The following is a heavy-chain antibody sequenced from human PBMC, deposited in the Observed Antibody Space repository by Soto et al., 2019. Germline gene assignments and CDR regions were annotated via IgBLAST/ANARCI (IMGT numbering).Heavy chain of an antibody. CDR3: ARVAPIIAAAGGGFDY. CDR1: GFTFSSYA. V-gene: IGHV3-30-3*01. J-gene: IGHJ4*02. D-gene: IGHD6-13*01. CDR2: ISYDGSNK. Sequence: GGSLRLSCAASGFTFSSYAMHWVRQAPGKGLEWVAVISYDGSNKYYADSVKGRFTISRDNSKNTLYLQMNSLRAEDTAVYYCARVAPIIAAAGGGFDYWGQGTLVTVSS.